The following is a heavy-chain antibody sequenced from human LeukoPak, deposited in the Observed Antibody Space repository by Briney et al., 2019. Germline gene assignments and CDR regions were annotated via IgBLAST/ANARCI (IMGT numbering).Heavy chain of an antibody. CDR3: ARGGSSSSYSNNYGMDV. Sequence: ASVKVSCKASGYSLTSFDINWVRQGSGQGLEWMGWMNPKRGNTGYAPTFQGRVTITRDTSIDTAFMELSSLRPDDTAVYYCARGGSSSSYSNNYGMDVWGQGTTITVSS. J-gene: IGHJ6*02. CDR2: MNPKRGNT. CDR1: GYSLTSFD. D-gene: IGHD6-13*01. V-gene: IGHV1-8*01.